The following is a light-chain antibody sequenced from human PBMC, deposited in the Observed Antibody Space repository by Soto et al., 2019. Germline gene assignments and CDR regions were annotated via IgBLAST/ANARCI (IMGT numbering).Light chain of an antibody. Sequence: DIQMTQSPSTLPASVGDRVSITCRASQSISNWLAWYQQKPGKAPKLLIYDASSLESGVPPRFSGSGSGTDFTLTISSLQPEDFATYHCQQLNSYPLTFGGGTKVDI. CDR1: QSISNW. V-gene: IGKV1-5*01. J-gene: IGKJ4*01. CDR2: DAS. CDR3: QQLNSYPLT.